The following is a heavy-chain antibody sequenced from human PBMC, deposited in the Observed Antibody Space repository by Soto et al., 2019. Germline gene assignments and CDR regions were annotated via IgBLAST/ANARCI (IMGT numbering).Heavy chain of an antibody. Sequence: QVQLQQWGAGLLKPSETLSLTCAVYGGSFSGYYWSWIRQPPGKGLEWIGEINHSGSTNYNPSLKSRVTISVDTSKNQFSLKLSSVTAADTAVYYCARGTQRLRGYYDSSGYYAYWGQGTLVTVSS. D-gene: IGHD3-22*01. CDR2: INHSGST. V-gene: IGHV4-34*01. CDR3: ARGTQRLRGYYDSSGYYAY. J-gene: IGHJ4*02. CDR1: GGSFSGYY.